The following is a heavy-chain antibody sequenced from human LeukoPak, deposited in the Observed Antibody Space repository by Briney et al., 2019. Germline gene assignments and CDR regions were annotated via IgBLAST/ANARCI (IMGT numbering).Heavy chain of an antibody. D-gene: IGHD3-16*01. J-gene: IGHJ3*01. CDR2: RGSAGGD. Sequence: PGGSLRLSCAASGFTFINYAVSWVRQAPEKGLEWVSARGSAGGDYYADSVKGRFTISRDNSATKMYLQMNSLRVEDTAVYYCASRTWVGGGQYAFDLWGQGTMVTVSS. CDR3: ASRTWVGGGQYAFDL. CDR1: GFTFINYA. V-gene: IGHV3-23*01.